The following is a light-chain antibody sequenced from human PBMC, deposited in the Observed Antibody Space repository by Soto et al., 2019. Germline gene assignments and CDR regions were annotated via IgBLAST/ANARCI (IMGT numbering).Light chain of an antibody. J-gene: IGKJ4*01. V-gene: IGKV3-20*01. CDR2: AAS. Sequence: DIVLTQSPATLSLSPGERATLSCRASQSVRSRYLAWYQQKAGQAPRLLIYAASRRATGLPYSFSGSGSGTDFTLTIIRLEADDVDVYYWQQYGSSVTFGGGTKVEIK. CDR1: QSVRSRY. CDR3: QQYGSSVT.